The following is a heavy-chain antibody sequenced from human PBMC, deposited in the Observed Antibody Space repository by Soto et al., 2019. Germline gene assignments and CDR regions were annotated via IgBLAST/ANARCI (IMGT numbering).Heavy chain of an antibody. CDR3: ARLGAYYQSLDP. Sequence: SETLSLTCTVSGGSFSPNYLAWIRQPPGKGLEWIGYIYYAGTTSYNPSLKSRVTITLETSKSQFSLRLTSVTASDTAVYYCARLGAYYQSLDPWGQGTVVTVSS. CDR2: IYYAGTT. V-gene: IGHV4-59*08. CDR1: GGSFSPNY. J-gene: IGHJ5*02. D-gene: IGHD2-21*01.